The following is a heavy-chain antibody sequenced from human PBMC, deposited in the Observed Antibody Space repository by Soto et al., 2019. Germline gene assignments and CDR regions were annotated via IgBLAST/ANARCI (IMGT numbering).Heavy chain of an antibody. Sequence: ASVKVSCKASGYTFTSYGISWVRQAPGQGLEWMGWISAYNGNTNYAQKLQGRVTMTTDTSTSTAYMELRSLRSDDTAVYYCARVRYSSSSGASYGMDVWGQGTTVTVSS. V-gene: IGHV1-18*01. D-gene: IGHD6-6*01. CDR2: ISAYNGNT. CDR3: ARVRYSSSSGASYGMDV. J-gene: IGHJ6*02. CDR1: GYTFTSYG.